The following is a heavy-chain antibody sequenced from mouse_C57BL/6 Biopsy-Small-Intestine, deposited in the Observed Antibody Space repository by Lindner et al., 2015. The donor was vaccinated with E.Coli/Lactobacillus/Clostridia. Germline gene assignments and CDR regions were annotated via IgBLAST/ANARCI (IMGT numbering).Heavy chain of an antibody. J-gene: IGHJ4*01. Sequence: SVKVSCKASGFIFSAYYIHWVRQAPGQGLEWMAWINPSGDVTFYAQKFQGRVTLTRDTSISTAYMEISSLTSDDTAIYYCTRDPRGLDNDFDYWGQGTLVTVSS. CDR3: TRDPRGLDNDFDY. CDR2: INPSGDVT. V-gene: IGHV1-66*01. CDR1: GFIFSAYY. D-gene: IGHD2-12*01.